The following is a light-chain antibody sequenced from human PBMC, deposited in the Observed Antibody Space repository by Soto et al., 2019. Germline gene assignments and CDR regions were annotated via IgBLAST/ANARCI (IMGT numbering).Light chain of an antibody. V-gene: IGLV1-40*01. Sequence: QSVLTQPPSVSGAPGQRVTISCTGGSSNIGAGYDVHWYQQLPGTAPKLLIYGNSNRPSGVPDRFSGSKSGTSASLAISGLQSEDEADYYCAAWDDSLNGHVFGTGTKLTVL. J-gene: IGLJ1*01. CDR1: SSNIGAGYD. CDR3: AAWDDSLNGHV. CDR2: GNS.